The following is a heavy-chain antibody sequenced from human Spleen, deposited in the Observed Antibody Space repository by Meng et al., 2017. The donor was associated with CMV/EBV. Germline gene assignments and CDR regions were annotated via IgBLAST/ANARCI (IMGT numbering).Heavy chain of an antibody. J-gene: IGHJ6*02. CDR3: ATRGDGSYYYYYGMDV. D-gene: IGHD1-26*01. V-gene: IGHV3-23*01. CDR1: GFSFSNYA. CDR2: ISGSGGST. Sequence: GGSLRLSCAASGFSFSNYAMSWVRQAPGKGLKWVSTISGSGGSTSYADSVEGRFTISRDNSKNTLYLQMNSLRAEDTAVYYCATRGDGSYYYYYGMDVWGQGTTVTVSS.